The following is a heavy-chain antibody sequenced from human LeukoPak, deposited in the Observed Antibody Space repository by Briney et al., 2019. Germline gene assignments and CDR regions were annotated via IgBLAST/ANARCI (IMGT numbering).Heavy chain of an antibody. CDR3: VSAMVRGVQGP. Sequence: ASVNVSRQSSRYTFTSYDINWVGPAPGQGREWMGWVNPNSGNTDYTQKFQGRVTMTKDTSISTAYMELSRLKSDDTAVYCAVSAMVRGVQGPWGQGTLVTVSS. V-gene: IGHV1-8*01. D-gene: IGHD3-10*01. CDR1: RYTFTSYD. CDR2: VNPNSGNT. J-gene: IGHJ5*02.